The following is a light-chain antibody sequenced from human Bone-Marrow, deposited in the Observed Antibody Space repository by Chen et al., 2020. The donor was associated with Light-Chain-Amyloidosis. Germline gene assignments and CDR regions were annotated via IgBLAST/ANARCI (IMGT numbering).Light chain of an antibody. Sequence: QSALTQPASVSGSPGQSITISCTGTSSYVGGDNHVSWYQQHPDKAPKLIIYEVTNRPSWVPDRFSGSKSDNTASLTIAGLQTEDEAEYFCSAYTITNTLVFGSGTRVTVL. CDR2: EVT. J-gene: IGLJ1*01. CDR1: SSYVGGDNH. V-gene: IGLV2-14*01. CDR3: SAYTITNTLV.